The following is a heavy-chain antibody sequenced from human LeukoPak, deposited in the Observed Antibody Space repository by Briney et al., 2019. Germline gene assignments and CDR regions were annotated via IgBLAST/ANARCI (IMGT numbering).Heavy chain of an antibody. CDR1: GYTFTSYD. CDR2: MNPNSGNT. CDR3: ARGPQVLWFGETVDY. Sequence: ASVKVSCKASGYTFTSYDINWVRQATGQGLEWMGWMNPNSGNTGYAQEFQGRVTMTRNTSISTAYMELSSLRSEDTAVYYCARGPQVLWFGETVDYWGQGTLVTVSS. V-gene: IGHV1-8*01. D-gene: IGHD3-10*01. J-gene: IGHJ4*02.